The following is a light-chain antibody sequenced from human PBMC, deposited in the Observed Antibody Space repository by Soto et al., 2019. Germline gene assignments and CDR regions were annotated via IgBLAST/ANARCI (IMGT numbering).Light chain of an antibody. CDR2: GAS. Sequence: EIVLTQSPGTLSLSPGERATLSCRASQSVSSYLAWYQQKHGQTPRLLIYGASTRDTDFPARFSGSGSGTEFTLTISRLQSEDFEVYYCQQYNNWPRTFGQGTKVDIK. V-gene: IGKV3-15*01. CDR3: QQYNNWPRT. J-gene: IGKJ1*01. CDR1: QSVSSY.